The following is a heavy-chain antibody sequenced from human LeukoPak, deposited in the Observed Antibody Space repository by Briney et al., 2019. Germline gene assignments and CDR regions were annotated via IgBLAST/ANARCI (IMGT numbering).Heavy chain of an antibody. CDR1: GGSFSGDF. V-gene: IGHV4-34*01. CDR3: VRPYGSGLFDP. Sequence: SETLSLTCAVYGGSFSGDFWSWIRQSPGKGLEWIGEINHGGSTTYNPSLQSRVTMSVDTSKNQFSLKLSSVTAADTAVYYCVRPYGSGLFDPWGQGTLVTVSS. CDR2: INHGGST. J-gene: IGHJ5*02. D-gene: IGHD3-10*01.